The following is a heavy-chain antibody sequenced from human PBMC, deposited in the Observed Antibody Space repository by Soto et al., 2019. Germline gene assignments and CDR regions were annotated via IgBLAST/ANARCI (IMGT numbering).Heavy chain of an antibody. D-gene: IGHD2-2*01. Sequence: ASVKVSCKASGYTFTSYDINWVRQATGQGLEWMGWMNPNSGNTGYAQKFQGRVTMTRNTSISTAYMELSSLRSEDTAVYYCARGRRPGVPAAIRTYYLDYWGQGTLVTVSS. V-gene: IGHV1-8*01. CDR3: ARGRRPGVPAAIRTYYLDY. CDR1: GYTFTSYD. J-gene: IGHJ4*02. CDR2: MNPNSGNT.